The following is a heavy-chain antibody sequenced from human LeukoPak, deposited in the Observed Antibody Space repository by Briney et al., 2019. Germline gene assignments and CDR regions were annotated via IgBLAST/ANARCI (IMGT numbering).Heavy chain of an antibody. V-gene: IGHV4-59*08. J-gene: IGHJ6*03. CDR2: IHYSGST. CDR1: GGSISSYY. CDR3: ARVNWRQYYYYYMDV. D-gene: IGHD1-1*01. Sequence: EASETLSLTCTVSGGSISSYYWSWIRQPPGKGLEWIGYIHYSGSTNYNPSLKSRVTISVDTSKNQFSLKLSSVTAADTAVYYCARVNWRQYYYYYMDVWGKGTTVTVSS.